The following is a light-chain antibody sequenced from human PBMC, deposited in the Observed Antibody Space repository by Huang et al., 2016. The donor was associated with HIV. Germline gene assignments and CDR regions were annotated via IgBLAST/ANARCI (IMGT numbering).Light chain of an antibody. CDR1: QTISGGY. CDR2: GVS. J-gene: IGKJ3*01. Sequence: EIVLTQSPGTLSSSPGERATLSCRDSQTISGGYVAWYQHKPGHAPRLLIYGVSGRATGIPDRFSGSGSGADFTLTITRLEPEDFAVYYCQYYGNSPVFGPGTTVDVK. V-gene: IGKV3-20*01. CDR3: QYYGNSPV.